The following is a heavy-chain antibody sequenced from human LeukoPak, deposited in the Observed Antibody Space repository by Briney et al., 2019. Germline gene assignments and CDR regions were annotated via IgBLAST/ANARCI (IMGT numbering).Heavy chain of an antibody. D-gene: IGHD6-13*01. J-gene: IGHJ4*02. CDR2: IYHSGST. Sequence: SETLSLTCAVSGGSISSSNWWSWVRQPPGKGLEWIGEIYHSGSTNYNPSLKSRVTISVDKSKNQFSLKLSSVTAADTAVYYCARAPLIAAAEVDYWGQGTLVTVSS. CDR1: GGSISSSNW. V-gene: IGHV4-4*02. CDR3: ARAPLIAAAEVDY.